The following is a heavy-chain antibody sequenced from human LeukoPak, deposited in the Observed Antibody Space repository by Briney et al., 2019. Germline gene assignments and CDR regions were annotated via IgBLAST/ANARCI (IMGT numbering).Heavy chain of an antibody. V-gene: IGHV5-51*01. CDR1: GYSFTSYW. J-gene: IGHJ6*02. CDR2: IYPDDSDT. Sequence: GESLKISCKGSGYSFTSYWIGWVRQMPGKGLEWMGIIYPDDSDTRYSPSFQGQVTISADKSISTAYLQWSSLKASDTAMYYCARQKSTSSSWYDPAYYYYGMDVWGQGTTVTVSS. CDR3: ARQKSTSSSWYDPAYYYYGMDV. D-gene: IGHD6-13*01.